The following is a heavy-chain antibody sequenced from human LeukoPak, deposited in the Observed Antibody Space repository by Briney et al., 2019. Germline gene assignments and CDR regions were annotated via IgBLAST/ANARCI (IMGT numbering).Heavy chain of an antibody. D-gene: IGHD6-19*01. J-gene: IGHJ3*02. CDR3: ARDREQWLARNAFDI. CDR1: GGSISSYY. Sequence: SETLSLTCTVSGGSISSYYWSWIRQPAGKGLEWIGRIYTSGSTNYNPSLKSRVTMSVDTSKNQFSLKLSSVTAADTAAYYCARDREQWLARNAFDIWGQGTMVTVSS. V-gene: IGHV4-4*07. CDR2: IYTSGST.